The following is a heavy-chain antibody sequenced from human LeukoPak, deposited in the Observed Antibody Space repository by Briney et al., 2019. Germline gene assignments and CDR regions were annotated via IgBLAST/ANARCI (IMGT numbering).Heavy chain of an antibody. Sequence: ASVKVSCKASGYTFTSYDINWVRQATGQGLEWMGWMNPNSGNTGYAQKLQGRVTMTTDTSTSTAYMELRSLRSDDTAVYYCAGERGLGYCSSTSCYEVDYWGQGTLVTVSS. CDR1: GYTFTSYD. D-gene: IGHD2-2*01. CDR3: AGERGLGYCSSTSCYEVDY. V-gene: IGHV1-8*01. CDR2: MNPNSGNT. J-gene: IGHJ4*02.